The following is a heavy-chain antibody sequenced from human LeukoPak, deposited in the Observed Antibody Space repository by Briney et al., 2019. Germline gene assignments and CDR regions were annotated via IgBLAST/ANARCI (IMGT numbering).Heavy chain of an antibody. CDR1: GYTFTGYY. V-gene: IGHV1-18*04. J-gene: IGHJ6*03. D-gene: IGHD2-21*01. CDR2: ISAYNGNT. CDR3: ARGAIPFYYYYMDV. Sequence: ASVKVSCKASGYTFTGYYMHWVRQAPGQGLEWMGWISAYNGNTNYAQKLQGRVTMTTDTSTSTAYMELRSLRSDDTAVYYCARGAIPFYYYYMDVWGKGTAVTISS.